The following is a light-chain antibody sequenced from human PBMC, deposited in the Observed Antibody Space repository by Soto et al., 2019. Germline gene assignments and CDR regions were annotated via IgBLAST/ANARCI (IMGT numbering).Light chain of an antibody. Sequence: DIQMTQSPSSLSASVGDRVTITCQASPDITNFLNWDQHKPGRAPKLLIYAASTLQSGAPSRFSGSGSGTDFAFTISSLQPEDIGTYYCQQYDILLTFGQGTRLEIK. CDR1: PDITNF. CDR3: QQYDILLT. V-gene: IGKV1-33*01. J-gene: IGKJ5*01. CDR2: AAS.